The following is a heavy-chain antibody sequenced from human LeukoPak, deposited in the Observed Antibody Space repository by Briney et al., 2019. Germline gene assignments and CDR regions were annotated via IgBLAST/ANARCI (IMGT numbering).Heavy chain of an antibody. CDR1: GGSISSHY. Sequence: SETLSLTCTVSGGSISSHYWSWIRQPPGKGLEWIGEINHSGSTRYNPSLNTRVTMSVDTSKSHFSLKLTSVTAADTAVYYCASRFCSTSSCYPFRWSPYALDVWGQGTTVIVSS. J-gene: IGHJ6*02. CDR3: ASRFCSTSSCYPFRWSPYALDV. D-gene: IGHD2-2*01. V-gene: IGHV4-34*01. CDR2: INHSGST.